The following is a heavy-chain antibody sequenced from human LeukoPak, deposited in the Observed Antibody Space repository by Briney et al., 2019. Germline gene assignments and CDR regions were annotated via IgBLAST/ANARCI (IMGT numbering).Heavy chain of an antibody. CDR2: ISYVGTNK. J-gene: IGHJ3*02. CDR3: AKGGTYRDAFDI. CDR1: GFTFSSYA. V-gene: IGHV3-30*04. Sequence: PGGSLRLSCAASGFTFSSYAMHWVRQAPGKGLEWVAVISYVGTNKYYADSVKGRFTISRDNSKNTLYLQMNSLRVEDTAVYYCAKGGTYRDAFDIWGQGTMVTVS.